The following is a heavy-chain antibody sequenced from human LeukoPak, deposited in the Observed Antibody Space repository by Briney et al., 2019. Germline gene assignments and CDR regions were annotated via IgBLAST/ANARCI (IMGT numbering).Heavy chain of an antibody. J-gene: IGHJ6*02. V-gene: IGHV3-30*04. CDR2: ISYDGSNK. CDR1: GFTFSSYA. D-gene: IGHD6-19*01. Sequence: GGSLRLSCAASGFTFSSYAMHWVREAPGKGLEWVAVISYDGSNKYYADSVKGRFTISRDNSKNTLYLQMNSLRAEDTAVYYCARGEVAGTGYYYYGMDVWGQGTTVTVSS. CDR3: ARGEVAGTGYYYYGMDV.